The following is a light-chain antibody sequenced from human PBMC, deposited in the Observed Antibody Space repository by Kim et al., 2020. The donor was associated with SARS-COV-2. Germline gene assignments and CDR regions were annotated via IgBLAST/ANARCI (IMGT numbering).Light chain of an antibody. V-gene: IGLV3-19*01. CDR3: KSRDTSGDRLV. CDR1: SLRTYY. J-gene: IGLJ2*01. CDR2: PKN. Sequence: ALGQTVRITCQGDSLRTYYAIWYQKKPGQAPALVIYPKNNRPSGIPDRFSGSSSGNTASLTITGAQAEDEADYYCKSRDTSGDRLVFGGGTQLTVL.